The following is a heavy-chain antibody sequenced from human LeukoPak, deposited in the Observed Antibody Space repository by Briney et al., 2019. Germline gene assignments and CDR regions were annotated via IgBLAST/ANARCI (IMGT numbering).Heavy chain of an antibody. CDR1: GFTFDDYG. D-gene: IGHD2-2*01. Sequence: GGSLRLSCAASGFTFDDYGMSWVRQAPGKGLEWVSGINWNGGSTGYADSVKGRFTISRDNAKNSLYLQMNSLRAEDTALYYCARYCSSTSRYYYYYIDVWGKGTTVTVSS. V-gene: IGHV3-20*04. J-gene: IGHJ6*03. CDR3: ARYCSSTSRYYYYYIDV. CDR2: INWNGGST.